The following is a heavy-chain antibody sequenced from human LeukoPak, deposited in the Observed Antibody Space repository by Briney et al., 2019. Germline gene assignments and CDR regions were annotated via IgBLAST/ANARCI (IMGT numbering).Heavy chain of an antibody. J-gene: IGHJ4*02. CDR3: ARGLNVGKQLVSGVDY. D-gene: IGHD6-13*01. V-gene: IGHV6-1*01. CDR2: TYYRSKWYN. Sequence: SQTLSLTCAISGDSVSSNSAAWNWIRQSPSRGLEWLGRTYYRSKWYNDYAVSVKNRITINPDTSKNQFSLQLNSVTPEDTAVYYCARGLNVGKQLVSGVDYWGQGTLVTVSS. CDR1: GDSVSSNSAA.